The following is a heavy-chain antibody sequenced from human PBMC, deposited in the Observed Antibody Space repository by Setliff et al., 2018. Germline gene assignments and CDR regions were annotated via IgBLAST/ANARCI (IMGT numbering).Heavy chain of an antibody. Sequence: SETLSLTCAVYGDSLSGYYWSWIRQSPKKGLEWIGEIMPGRDTLYSPSLESRLTITIDTSKSQFSLKLSSVTAADTAVYYCARMSGFLYMDVWGKGTTVTVSS. V-gene: IGHV4-34*10. CDR3: ARMSGFLYMDV. CDR2: IMPGRDT. CDR1: GDSLSGYY. D-gene: IGHD6-25*01. J-gene: IGHJ6*03.